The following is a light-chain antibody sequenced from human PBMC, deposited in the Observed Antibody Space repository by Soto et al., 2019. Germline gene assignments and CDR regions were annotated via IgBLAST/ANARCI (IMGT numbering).Light chain of an antibody. CDR2: AAS. CDR1: QSISRY. CDR3: QQSYTAPAT. J-gene: IGKJ2*01. Sequence: DIQMTQSPSSLSASVGDRVTITCRASQSISRYLNWFQHKAGKAPKVLIYAASSLPSGVPSRFSGSGSGTDFTLTISSLQPEDFATYYCQQSYTAPATFGQGTKVEIK. V-gene: IGKV1-39*01.